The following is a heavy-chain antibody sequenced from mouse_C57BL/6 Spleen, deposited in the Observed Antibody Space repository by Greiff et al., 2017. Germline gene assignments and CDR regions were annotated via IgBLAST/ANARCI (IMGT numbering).Heavy chain of an antibody. Sequence: VQLQQSGAELVRPGSSVKLSCKASGYTFTSYWMHWVKQRPIQGLEWIGNIDPSDSETHYNQKFKDKATLTVDKSSSTAYMQLSSLTSEDSAVYYCARGRWLLYAMDYWGQGTSVTVSS. CDR2: IDPSDSET. J-gene: IGHJ4*01. CDR3: ARGRWLLYAMDY. CDR1: GYTFTSYW. V-gene: IGHV1-52*01. D-gene: IGHD2-3*01.